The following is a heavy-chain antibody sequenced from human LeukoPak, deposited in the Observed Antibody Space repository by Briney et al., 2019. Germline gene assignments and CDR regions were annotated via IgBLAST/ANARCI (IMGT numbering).Heavy chain of an antibody. D-gene: IGHD4-11*01. CDR2: ITGGHYAT. Sequence: HAGGSLRLSCAASGFSFSSFAMTWVRQAPGKGLEWVSSITGGHYATYNTDSVKGRFTISRDNAKNTLFLQMHSLGADDTAIYYCTKDPNCDYIGAFDPWCQGTLVTVSS. J-gene: IGHJ5*02. CDR3: TKDPNCDYIGAFDP. V-gene: IGHV3-23*01. CDR1: GFSFSSFA.